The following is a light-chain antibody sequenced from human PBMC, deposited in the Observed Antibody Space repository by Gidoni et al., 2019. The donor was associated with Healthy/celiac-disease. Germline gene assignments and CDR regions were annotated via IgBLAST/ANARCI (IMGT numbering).Light chain of an antibody. CDR1: QSFSSSY. Sequence: IVLTQSPGTLSLSPGERATLPCRASQSFSSSYLAWYQQKPGQAPRLLIYGASSRATGIPDRFSGSGSGTDFTLTISRLEPEDFAVYYCQQYGSSSYTFGQGTKLEIK. V-gene: IGKV3-20*01. CDR2: GAS. CDR3: QQYGSSSYT. J-gene: IGKJ2*01.